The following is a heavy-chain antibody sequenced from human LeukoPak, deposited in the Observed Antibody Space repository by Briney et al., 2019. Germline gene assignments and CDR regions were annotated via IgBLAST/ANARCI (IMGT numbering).Heavy chain of an antibody. Sequence: GGSLRLSCAASGFTFSSYSMNWVCQAPGKGLEWVSSISSSSSYIYYADSVKGRFTISRDNAKNSLYLQMNSLRAEDTAVYYCARAYDILTGYSSNSHFDYWGQGTLVTVSS. D-gene: IGHD3-9*01. J-gene: IGHJ4*02. V-gene: IGHV3-21*01. CDR3: ARAYDILTGYSSNSHFDY. CDR1: GFTFSSYS. CDR2: ISSSSSYI.